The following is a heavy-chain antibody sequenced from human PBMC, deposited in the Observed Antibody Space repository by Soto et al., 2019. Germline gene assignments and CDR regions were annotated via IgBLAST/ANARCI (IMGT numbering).Heavy chain of an antibody. CDR1: GFTFSSYA. V-gene: IGHV3-30-3*01. Sequence: GGSLRLSCAASGFTFSSYAMHWVRQAPGKGLEWVAVISYDGSNKDYADSVKGRFTISRDNSKNTLYLQMNSLRAEDTAVYYCAREVETGTTQIYYYYGMDVWGQGATVTVSS. J-gene: IGHJ6*02. CDR2: ISYDGSNK. D-gene: IGHD1-7*01. CDR3: AREVETGTTQIYYYYGMDV.